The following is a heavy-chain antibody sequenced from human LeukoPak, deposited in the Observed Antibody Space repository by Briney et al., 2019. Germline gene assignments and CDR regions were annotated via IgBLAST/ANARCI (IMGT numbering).Heavy chain of an antibody. Sequence: SETLSLTCTVSGGSISSYYWGWIRQPPGKGLEWIGYIYYSGSTNYNPSLKSRVTISVDTSKNQFSLKLSSVTAADTAVYYCARAGELTGPTYWYFDLWGRGTLVTVSS. D-gene: IGHD1-7*01. V-gene: IGHV4-59*01. CDR2: IYYSGST. CDR3: ARAGELTGPTYWYFDL. CDR1: GGSISSYY. J-gene: IGHJ2*01.